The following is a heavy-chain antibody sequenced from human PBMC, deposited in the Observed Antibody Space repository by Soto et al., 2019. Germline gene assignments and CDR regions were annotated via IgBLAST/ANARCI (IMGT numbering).Heavy chain of an antibody. CDR2: IYYSGST. D-gene: IGHD2-2*02. Sequence: SETLSVTCTVSGGSISSGGYYWSWIRQRPGKGLEWIGYIYYSGSTYYNPSLKSRVTISVDTSKNQFSLKLSSVTAADTAVYYCARVLRYCSSTSCYIAAAGTRNWFDPQGQVPMGTVSS. V-gene: IGHV4-31*03. J-gene: IGHJ5*02. CDR3: ARVLRYCSSTSCYIAAAGTRNWFDP. CDR1: GGSISSGGYY.